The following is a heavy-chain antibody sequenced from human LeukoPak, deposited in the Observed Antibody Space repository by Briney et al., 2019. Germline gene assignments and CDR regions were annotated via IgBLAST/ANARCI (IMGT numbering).Heavy chain of an antibody. D-gene: IGHD2-2*01. Sequence: GGSLRLSCAASGFTFDEYAMHWVRQAPGKGLEWVSAISSSSDYIFYADSVQGRFTISRDNAVNSLFLQMNSLRAEDTAVYYCASRYCTSTNCYAFDIWGQGTMVTVSS. CDR3: ASRYCTSTNCYAFDI. CDR1: GFTFDEYA. V-gene: IGHV3-21*01. CDR2: ISSSSDYI. J-gene: IGHJ3*02.